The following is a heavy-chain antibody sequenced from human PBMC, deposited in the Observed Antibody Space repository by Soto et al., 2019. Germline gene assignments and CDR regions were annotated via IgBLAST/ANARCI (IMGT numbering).Heavy chain of an antibody. V-gene: IGHV3-33*01. J-gene: IGHJ6*02. CDR3: ARDDEYSGNGMDV. Sequence: QVQLVESGGGVVQRGRSLRLSCAASEFTFSNYGMHWVRQAPGKGLEWVAVILNDGSNRYHADSVKDRFTISRDNSKNTLYLRMNSLTAEDTAVYYCARDDEYSGNGMDVWGQGTTVTVS. CDR1: EFTFSNYG. D-gene: IGHD3-10*01. CDR2: ILNDGSNR.